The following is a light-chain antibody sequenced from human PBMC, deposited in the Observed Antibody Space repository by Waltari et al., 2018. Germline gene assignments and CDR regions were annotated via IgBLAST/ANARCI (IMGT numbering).Light chain of an antibody. V-gene: IGKV3-15*01. CDR3: QQSYSTPWT. Sequence: EIVMTQSPATLSVSPGEGATLSCRASQNVASNLAWYQQKSGQAPRLLIYGASTRATGIPARFSGSGSGTEFALTISSLQSEDSAVYYCQQSYSTPWTFGQGTQVEI. CDR2: GAS. CDR1: QNVASN. J-gene: IGKJ1*01.